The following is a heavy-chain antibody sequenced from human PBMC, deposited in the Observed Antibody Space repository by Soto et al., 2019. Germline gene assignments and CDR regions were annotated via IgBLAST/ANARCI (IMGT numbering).Heavy chain of an antibody. CDR3: ARDTGSGLRVEPGIFEY. CDR1: GYALTSYT. D-gene: IGHD1-26*01. Sequence: QVQLVQSGAEVKKPGASVKVSCNHSGYALTSYTLHWVRQAPGQGLEWMGWINADNGDSKYSQKFQGRVTITRDTSASIGYMELSSLRSEDTAVYYCARDTGSGLRVEPGIFEYWGQGTLVTVSS. V-gene: IGHV1-3*01. J-gene: IGHJ4*02. CDR2: INADNGDS.